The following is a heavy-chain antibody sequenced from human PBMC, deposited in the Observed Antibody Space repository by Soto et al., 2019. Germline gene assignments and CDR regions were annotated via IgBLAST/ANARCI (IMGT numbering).Heavy chain of an antibody. CDR3: ARVAYVDESFDY. J-gene: IGHJ4*02. CDR1: GFTFSSYG. CDR2: TKPDGSEK. D-gene: IGHD2-21*01. Sequence: EVHLLESGGGLVQPGGSLRLSCAASGFTFSSYGMTWVRQAPGKGLEWVANTKPDGSEKNYVGSVKGRFTISRDNAKNSLFLQMDSLRAEDTAVYYCARVAYVDESFDYWGQGTLVTVSS. V-gene: IGHV3-7*01.